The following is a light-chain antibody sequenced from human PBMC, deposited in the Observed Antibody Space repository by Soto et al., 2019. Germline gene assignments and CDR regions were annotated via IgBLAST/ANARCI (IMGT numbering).Light chain of an antibody. J-gene: IGKJ2*01. CDR1: QTISNH. CDR3: QQSYSALMYT. CDR2: AAS. Sequence: DIQMTQSPSSLSASVGDRVTITCRENQTISNHLSWFQQIPGKAPKLLIYAASTLKSGVPSRFSGSGSGTEFTLTISSLQPEDFATYYCQQSYSALMYTFGQGTKVEIK. V-gene: IGKV1-39*01.